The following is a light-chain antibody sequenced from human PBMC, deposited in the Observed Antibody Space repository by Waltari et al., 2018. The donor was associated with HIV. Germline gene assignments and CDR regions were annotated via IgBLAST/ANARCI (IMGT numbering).Light chain of an antibody. J-gene: IGLJ2*01. Sequence: QSVLSEPPSASGTPGQRVTISCSGRRSNIGRNTVHWYQQLPGTAPKLLIYSTSQRPSWVPDRFSGSKSGTSASLAISGLQSEDEAEYYCAAWDDSLTGSHVIFGGGTKLTVL. CDR3: AAWDDSLTGSHVI. V-gene: IGLV1-44*01. CDR1: RSNIGRNT. CDR2: STS.